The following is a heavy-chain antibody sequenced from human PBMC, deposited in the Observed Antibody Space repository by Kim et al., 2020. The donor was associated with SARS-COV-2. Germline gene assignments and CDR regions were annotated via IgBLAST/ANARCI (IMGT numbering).Heavy chain of an antibody. CDR1: GGSISSYY. Sequence: SETLSLTCTVSGGSISSYYWSWIRQPPGKGLEWIGYIYYSGSANYNPSLKSRVTISVDTSKKQFSLKLSSVTTADTAVYYCARESRVWFGEVVGGYGMDVWGQGTTVTVSS. CDR3: ARESRVWFGEVVGGYGMDV. CDR2: IYYSGSA. J-gene: IGHJ6*02. D-gene: IGHD3-10*01. V-gene: IGHV4-59*01.